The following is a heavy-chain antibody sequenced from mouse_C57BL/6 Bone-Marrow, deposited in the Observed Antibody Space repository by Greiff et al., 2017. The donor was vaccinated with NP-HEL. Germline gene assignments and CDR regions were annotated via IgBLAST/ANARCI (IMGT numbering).Heavy chain of an antibody. CDR3: ARDYYGSREDYAMDY. D-gene: IGHD1-1*01. CDR2: INPNNGGT. J-gene: IGHJ4*01. Sequence: VQLKQSGPELVKPGASVKMSCKASGYTFTDYNMHWVKQSHGKSLEWIGYINPNNGGTSYNQKFKGKATLTVNKSSSTAYMELRSLTSEDSAVYYCARDYYGSREDYAMDYWGQGTSVTVSS. CDR1: GYTFTDYN. V-gene: IGHV1-22*01.